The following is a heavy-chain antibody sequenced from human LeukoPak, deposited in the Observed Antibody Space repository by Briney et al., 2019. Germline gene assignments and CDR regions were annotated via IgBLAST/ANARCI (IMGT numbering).Heavy chain of an antibody. CDR3: ARSQNYYDTSPFDY. V-gene: IGHV4-59*01. CDR1: RGSISSYY. Sequence: SETLSLTCTVSRGSISSYYWSWIRQPPGKGLEWIGYIYYSGSTNYNPSLKSRVTISVDTSKNQFSLKLSSVTAADTAVYYCARSQNYYDTSPFDYWGQGTLVTVSS. CDR2: IYYSGST. D-gene: IGHD3-22*01. J-gene: IGHJ4*02.